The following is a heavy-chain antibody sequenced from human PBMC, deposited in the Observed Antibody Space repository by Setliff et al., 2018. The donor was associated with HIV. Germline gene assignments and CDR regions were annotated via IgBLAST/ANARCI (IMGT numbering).Heavy chain of an antibody. D-gene: IGHD1-1*01. CDR1: GSTFTSYA. J-gene: IGHJ5*02. CDR3: ARDRHWNGNLLCWFDP. V-gene: IGHV1-69*13. CDR2: IIPIFGTA. Sequence: SVKVSCKASGSTFTSYAINWVRQAPGQGLEWMGGIIPIFGTAKYAQKFQGRVTITADESTTTAYMELSSLRSEDTALYYCARDRHWNGNLLCWFDPWGQGTLVTVSS.